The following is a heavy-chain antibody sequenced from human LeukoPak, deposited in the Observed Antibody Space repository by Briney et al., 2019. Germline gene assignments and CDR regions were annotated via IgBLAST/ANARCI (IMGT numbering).Heavy chain of an antibody. Sequence: SETLSLTCAVYGGSFSGYYWSWIRQPPGKGLEWIGEINHSGSSNYNPSLKSRVTISVDTSKNQFSLKLSSVTAADTAVYYCARARSAADYYDSSGYHRDGTNYFVYWGQGTLVTVSS. CDR3: ARARSAADYYDSSGYHRDGTNYFVY. D-gene: IGHD3-22*01. J-gene: IGHJ4*02. CDR1: GGSFSGYY. CDR2: INHSGSS. V-gene: IGHV4-34*01.